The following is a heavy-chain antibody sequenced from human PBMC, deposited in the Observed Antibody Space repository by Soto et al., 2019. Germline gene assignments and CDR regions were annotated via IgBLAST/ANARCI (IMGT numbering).Heavy chain of an antibody. CDR2: INYSGST. J-gene: IGHJ6*02. V-gene: IGHV4-61*01. CDR3: AREEYYDGMDV. Sequence: QVQLQESGPGLVKTSETLSLTCTVSGGSVSSGSYYWSWIRQPPGKGLECIGYINYSGSTNYNPSLESRATISEDTSKSQFSLKLSSVTAADTAVYYCAREEYYDGMDVWGQGTTVTVSS. CDR1: GGSVSSGSYY.